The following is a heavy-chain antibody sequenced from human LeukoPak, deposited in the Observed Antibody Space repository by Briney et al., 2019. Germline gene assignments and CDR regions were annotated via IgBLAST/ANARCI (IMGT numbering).Heavy chain of an antibody. CDR3: ARSAVPAAIRAFGY. CDR1: GYSISSGYY. J-gene: IGHJ4*02. Sequence: SETLSLTCAVSGYSISSGYYWGWIRQPPGKGLEWIGSIYHSGSTYYNPSLKSRVTISVDTSKNQFSLKLSSVTAADTAVYYCARSAVPAAIRAFGYWGQGTLVTVSS. CDR2: IYHSGST. V-gene: IGHV4-38-2*01. D-gene: IGHD2-2*02.